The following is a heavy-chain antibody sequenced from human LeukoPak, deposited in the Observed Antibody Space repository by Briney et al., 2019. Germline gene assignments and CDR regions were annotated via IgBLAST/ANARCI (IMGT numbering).Heavy chain of an antibody. CDR2: ITSSGTYI. CDR3: ARGRRAAAGNYHLSYYYYYMDV. V-gene: IGHV3-21*01. D-gene: IGHD6-13*01. CDR1: GFTFNNYN. Sequence: GGSLRLSCATSGFTFNNYNMNWVRQAPGRALEWVSSITSSGTYIFYADSVKGRFTISRDNAKNSLYLQMNSLGPEDTAVYYCARGRRAAAGNYHLSYYYYYMDVWGKGTTVTVSS. J-gene: IGHJ6*03.